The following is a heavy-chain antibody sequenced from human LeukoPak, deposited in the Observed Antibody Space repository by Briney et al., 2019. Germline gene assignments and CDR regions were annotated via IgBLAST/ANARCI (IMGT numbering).Heavy chain of an antibody. CDR3: ARDSYDILTGSTYYGMDV. Sequence: GGSLRLSCAASQFIFSSYGMHWVRQAPGKGLELVAVIWYDGSNKYYADSVKGRFTISRGNSKNTLYLQMNSLRAEDTAVYYCARDSYDILTGSTYYGMDVWGQGTTVTVSS. CDR1: QFIFSSYG. V-gene: IGHV3-33*01. J-gene: IGHJ6*02. D-gene: IGHD3-9*01. CDR2: IWYDGSNK.